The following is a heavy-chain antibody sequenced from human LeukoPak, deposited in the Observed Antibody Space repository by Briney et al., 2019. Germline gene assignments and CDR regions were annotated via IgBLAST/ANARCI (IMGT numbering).Heavy chain of an antibody. CDR1: GYTFTSYY. CDR3: ARLKGYCSGGSCYRLQYYFDY. D-gene: IGHD2-15*01. V-gene: IGHV1-46*01. Sequence: ASVKVSCKASGYTFTSYYMHWVRQAPGQGLEWMGIINPSGGSTSYAQKFQGRVTMTRDTSTSTVYMELSSLRSEDTAVYYCARLKGYCSGGSCYRLQYYFDYWGQGTLVTVSS. J-gene: IGHJ4*02. CDR2: INPSGGST.